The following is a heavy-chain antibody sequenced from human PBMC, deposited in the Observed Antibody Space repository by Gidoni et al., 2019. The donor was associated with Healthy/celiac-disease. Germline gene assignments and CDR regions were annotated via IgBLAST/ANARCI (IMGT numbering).Heavy chain of an antibody. J-gene: IGHJ4*02. Sequence: QLQLQESGPGLVKPSETLSLTCTVSGGSISSSSYYWGWIRQPPGKGLEWIGSIYSSGRTYYNPSLKSRVTISVDTSKNQFSLKLSSVTAADTAVYYCARRGRYCSSTSCYSADYWGQGTLVTVSS. CDR1: GGSISSSSYY. CDR2: IYSSGRT. CDR3: ARRGRYCSSTSCYSADY. D-gene: IGHD2-2*01. V-gene: IGHV4-39*01.